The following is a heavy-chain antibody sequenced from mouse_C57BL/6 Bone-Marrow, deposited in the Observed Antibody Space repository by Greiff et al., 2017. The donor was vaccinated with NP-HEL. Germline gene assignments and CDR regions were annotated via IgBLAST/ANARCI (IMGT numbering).Heavy chain of an antibody. CDR2: IDPENGDT. J-gene: IGHJ4*01. CDR3: TTDYSNPYYYAMDY. V-gene: IGHV14-4*01. CDR1: GFNITDDY. D-gene: IGHD2-5*01. Sequence: VQLQQSGAELVRPGASVKLSCTASGFNITDDYMHWVKQRPEQGLEWIGWIDPENGDTEYASKFQGKATITADTSSNTAYLQLSSLTSEDTAVYYCTTDYSNPYYYAMDYWGQGTSVTVSS.